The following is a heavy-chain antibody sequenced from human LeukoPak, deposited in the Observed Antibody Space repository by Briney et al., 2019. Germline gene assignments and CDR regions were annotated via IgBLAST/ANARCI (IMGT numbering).Heavy chain of an antibody. CDR2: ISGSGGST. Sequence: GGSLRLSCAASGFTFSSCAMSWVRQAPGKGLEWVSGISGSGGSTYYADSVKGRFTISRDNSKNTLYLQMNSPRAEDTAVYSCAILPGYSSSWYEVDYWGQGTLVTVSS. J-gene: IGHJ4*02. CDR1: GFTFSSCA. V-gene: IGHV3-23*01. CDR3: AILPGYSSSWYEVDY. D-gene: IGHD6-13*01.